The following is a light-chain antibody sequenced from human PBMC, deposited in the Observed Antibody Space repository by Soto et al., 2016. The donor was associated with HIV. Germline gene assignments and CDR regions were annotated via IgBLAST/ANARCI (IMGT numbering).Light chain of an antibody. J-gene: IGKJ2*01. V-gene: IGKV1-5*03. CDR2: KAS. CDR3: QQYYTYSYT. CDR1: QSISSW. Sequence: DIQMTQSPSSLSGSIGDRVTITCRASQSISSWLAWYQQKPGKAPKLLIYKASGLESGVPSRFSGSGSGTEFTLTISSLQPDDFATYYCQQYYTYSYTFGQGTKVEIK.